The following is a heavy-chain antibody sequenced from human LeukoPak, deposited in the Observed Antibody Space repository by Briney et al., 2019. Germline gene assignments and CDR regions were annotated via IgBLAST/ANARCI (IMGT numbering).Heavy chain of an antibody. CDR3: ARDGESGSYGDYFDY. D-gene: IGHD1-26*01. V-gene: IGHV3-30*02. J-gene: IGHJ4*02. Sequence: PGGSLRLSCAASGFTFSRYGLHWVRQAPGKGLEWVAFIRDDGSTRYYADSVKGRFTVSRDNSKNTLYLQMDSLRTEDTALYYCARDGESGSYGDYFDYWGQGTLVTVSS. CDR1: GFTFSRYG. CDR2: IRDDGSTR.